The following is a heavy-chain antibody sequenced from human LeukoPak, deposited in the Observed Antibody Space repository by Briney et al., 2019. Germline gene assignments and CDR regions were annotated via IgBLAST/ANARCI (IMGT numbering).Heavy chain of an antibody. Sequence: PGGSLRLSCAASGFTFSSYAMSWVRRAPGKGLEWVGRIKSKTDGGTTDYAAPVKGRFTISRDDSKNTLYLQMNSLKTEDTAVYYCTTAGSSWYFDYWGQGTLVTVSS. J-gene: IGHJ4*02. CDR3: TTAGSSWYFDY. D-gene: IGHD6-13*01. CDR1: GFTFSSYA. V-gene: IGHV3-15*01. CDR2: IKSKTDGGTT.